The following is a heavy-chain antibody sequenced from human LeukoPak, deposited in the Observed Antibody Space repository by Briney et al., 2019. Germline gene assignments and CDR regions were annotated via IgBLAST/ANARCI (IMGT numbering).Heavy chain of an antibody. D-gene: IGHD3-10*01. V-gene: IGHV4-39*07. CDR1: GGSISSSSYY. CDR3: ARDHYGSGSPDP. CDR2: IYHSGST. Sequence: SETLSLTCTVSGGSISSSSYYWGWIRQPPGKGLEWIGSIYHSGSTYYNPSLKSRVTISVDTSKNQFSLKLSSVTAADTAVYYCARDHYGSGSPDPWGQGTLVTVSS. J-gene: IGHJ5*02.